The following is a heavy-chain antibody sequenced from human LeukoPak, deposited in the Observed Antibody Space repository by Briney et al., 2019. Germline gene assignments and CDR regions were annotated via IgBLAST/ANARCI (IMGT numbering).Heavy chain of an antibody. D-gene: IGHD6-19*01. J-gene: IGHJ4*02. Sequence: SETLSLTCTVSGGSISSSSYYWGCIRRPLGKGLEWIGSIYYSGNTYYNPALKSRVTISVDTSKNQFSLKLSSVTAADTAVYYCARPHGYSSGWFTYWGQGTLVTVSS. CDR1: GGSISSSSYY. CDR2: IYYSGNT. CDR3: ARPHGYSSGWFTY. V-gene: IGHV4-39*01.